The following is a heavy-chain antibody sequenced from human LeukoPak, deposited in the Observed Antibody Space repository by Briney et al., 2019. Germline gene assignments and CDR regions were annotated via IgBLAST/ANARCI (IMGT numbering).Heavy chain of an antibody. CDR3: AKGGYYERPWYFDY. V-gene: IGHV3-30*18. Sequence: PGGSLRLSCAASGFTFSSYGMHWVRQGPGKGLEWVAVISFDGTNKFYADSVKGRFTISRDNSKNALYLQMNSLRAEDTAVYYCAKGGYYERPWYFDYWGQGTLVTVSS. D-gene: IGHD3-22*01. CDR2: ISFDGTNK. CDR1: GFTFSSYG. J-gene: IGHJ4*02.